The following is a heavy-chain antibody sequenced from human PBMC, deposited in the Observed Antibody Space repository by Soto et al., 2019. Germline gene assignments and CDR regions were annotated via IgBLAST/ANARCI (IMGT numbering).Heavy chain of an antibody. V-gene: IGHV3-21*01. CDR1: GFTFSSYS. CDR2: ISSSSSYI. Sequence: GSLRLSCAASGFTFSSYSMNWVRQAPGKGLEWVSSISSSSSYIYYADSVKGRFTISRDNAKNSLYLQMNSLRAEDTAVYYCARDRDYYDSSGYIDYWGQGTLVTVSS. D-gene: IGHD3-22*01. J-gene: IGHJ4*02. CDR3: ARDRDYYDSSGYIDY.